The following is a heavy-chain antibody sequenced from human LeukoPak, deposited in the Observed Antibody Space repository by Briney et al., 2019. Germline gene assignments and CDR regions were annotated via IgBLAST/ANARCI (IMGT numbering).Heavy chain of an antibody. D-gene: IGHD3-22*01. CDR2: ISFDGRNK. CDR1: GFTFSSYA. V-gene: IGHV3-30*17. J-gene: IGHJ4*02. Sequence: PGRSLRLSCAASGFTFSSYAMHWVCQAPGKGQEGVAIISFDGRNKYYADSVNGRFTLSRDNAKNTLYLQMNTLRAEDTAVYYRAREDRDSYDRGGYPESYFDYWGQGTLVTVSS. CDR3: AREDRDSYDRGGYPESYFDY.